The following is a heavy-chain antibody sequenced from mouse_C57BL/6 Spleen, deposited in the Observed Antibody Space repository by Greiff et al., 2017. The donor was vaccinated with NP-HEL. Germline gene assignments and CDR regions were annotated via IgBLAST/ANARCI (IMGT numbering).Heavy chain of an antibody. CDR3: ARQRGRTWFAY. Sequence: VQLQQSGAELVKPGASVKLSCKASGYTFTSYWMQWVKQRPGQGLEWIGEIDPSDSYTNYNQKFKGKATLTVDTSSSTAYMQLSSLTSEDSAVYYCARQRGRTWFAYWGQGTLVTVSA. J-gene: IGHJ3*01. CDR1: GYTFTSYW. CDR2: IDPSDSYT. V-gene: IGHV1-50*01.